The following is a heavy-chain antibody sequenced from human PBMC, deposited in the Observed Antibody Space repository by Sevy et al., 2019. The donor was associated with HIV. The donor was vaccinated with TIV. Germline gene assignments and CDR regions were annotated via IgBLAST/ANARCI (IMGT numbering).Heavy chain of an antibody. J-gene: IGHJ4*02. CDR3: ARGITILGAY. V-gene: IGHV3-23*01. CDR2: ISESGGST. Sequence: GGSLRLSCAASGFTFSSYAMRWVRQAPGKGLEWVSGISESGGSTFYADSVKGRFTISRDNSKNTFYLQMSSLRVEDTAVCYCARGITILGAYWGQGTLVTVSS. CDR1: GFTFSSYA. D-gene: IGHD3-16*01.